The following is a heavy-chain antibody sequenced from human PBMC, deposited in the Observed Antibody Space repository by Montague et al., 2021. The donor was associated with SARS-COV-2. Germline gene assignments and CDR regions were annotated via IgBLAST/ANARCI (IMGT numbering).Heavy chain of an antibody. Sequence: INYSGSTNYNPTLKSRVAISLDTSKNQFSLKLTSVTAADTAVYYCARVSLAAAATRSDYWGQGTLVTVSS. J-gene: IGHJ4*02. CDR2: INYSGST. D-gene: IGHD6-13*01. V-gene: IGHV4-59*01. CDR3: ARVSLAAAATRSDY.